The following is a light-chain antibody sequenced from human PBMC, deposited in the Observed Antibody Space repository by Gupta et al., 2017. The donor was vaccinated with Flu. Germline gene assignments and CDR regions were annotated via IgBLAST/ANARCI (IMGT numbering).Light chain of an antibody. CDR3: QQYSIYPWT. Sequence: GDRVSITCRASQGISSELAWYQQKPGKAPNLLIYKASNLESGVPSRFSGSGSGTEFTLTISSLQPDDFATYSCQQYSIYPWTFGQGTKVEIK. J-gene: IGKJ1*01. CDR1: QGISSE. CDR2: KAS. V-gene: IGKV1-5*03.